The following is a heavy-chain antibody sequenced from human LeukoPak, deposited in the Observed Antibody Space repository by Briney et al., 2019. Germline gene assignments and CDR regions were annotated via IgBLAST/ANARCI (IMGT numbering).Heavy chain of an antibody. CDR3: AKIMPNMITFGGVIGAVDY. J-gene: IGHJ4*02. Sequence: AGGSLRLSCAASGFTFSSYAMSWVRQAPGKGLEWVSAISGSGGSTYYADSVKGQFTISRDNSKNTLYLQMNSLRAEDTAVYYCAKIMPNMITFGGVIGAVDYWGQGTLVTVSS. CDR2: ISGSGGST. V-gene: IGHV3-23*01. CDR1: GFTFSSYA. D-gene: IGHD3-16*02.